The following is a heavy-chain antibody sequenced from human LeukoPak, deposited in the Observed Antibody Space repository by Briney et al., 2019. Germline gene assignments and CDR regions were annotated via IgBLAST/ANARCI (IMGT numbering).Heavy chain of an antibody. V-gene: IGHV3-30*18. CDR1: GFTFSSYG. CDR3: AKMLFGIYDFDY. Sequence: GGSLRLTCVASGFTFSSYGMHWVRQAPGKGLEGVAVISYDGSDKYYADSVKGRFTISRDNSKNTLYLQMNSLRAEDTAVYYCAKMLFGIYDFDYGGEGTLVSVSS. J-gene: IGHJ4*02. D-gene: IGHD3/OR15-3a*01. CDR2: ISYDGSDK.